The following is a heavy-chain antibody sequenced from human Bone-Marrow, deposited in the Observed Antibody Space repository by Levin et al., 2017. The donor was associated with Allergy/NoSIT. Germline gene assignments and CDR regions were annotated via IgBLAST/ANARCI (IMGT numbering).Heavy chain of an antibody. CDR3: AKDGGHSYCTNGVCYPDY. D-gene: IGHD2-8*01. J-gene: IGHJ4*02. CDR2: ISYDGSNR. CDR1: GFTFNNYG. Sequence: TGGSLRLSCAASGFTFNNYGMHWVRQAPGKGLEWVTVISYDGSNRFYADSVKGRFTISRDNSKNTVYLQMNSLRAEDTAVYYCAKDGGHSYCTNGVCYPDYWGQGTLVTVSS. V-gene: IGHV3-30*18.